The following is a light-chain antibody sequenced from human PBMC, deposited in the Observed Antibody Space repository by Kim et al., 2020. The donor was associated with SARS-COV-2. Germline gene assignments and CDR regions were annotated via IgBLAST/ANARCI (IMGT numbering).Light chain of an antibody. CDR3: QVWDSSSDHPV. Sequence: AQGKTYRSTRGGNNIGSKREHWCQQKPGQGPVLVINYDSDRHSGIPERFSGSNSGNTATLTISRVEAGDEADYYCQVWDSSSDHPVFCGGTQLTVL. CDR2: YDS. CDR1: NIGSKR. V-gene: IGLV3-21*04. J-gene: IGLJ3*02.